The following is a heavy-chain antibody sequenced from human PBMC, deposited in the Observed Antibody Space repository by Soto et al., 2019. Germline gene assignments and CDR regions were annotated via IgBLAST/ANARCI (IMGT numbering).Heavy chain of an antibody. D-gene: IGHD3-3*01. Sequence: GGSLRLSCAASGFTFSSYTMNWVRQAPGKGLEWLSYIRLSGSATYNTGSVKGRFTISRDNAKNSLYLQMNSLTDEDTAVYYCVGDRRYAFDFCGQGAMVTVSS. CDR2: IRLSGSAT. CDR1: GFTFSSYT. V-gene: IGHV3-48*02. J-gene: IGHJ3*01. CDR3: VGDRRYAFDF.